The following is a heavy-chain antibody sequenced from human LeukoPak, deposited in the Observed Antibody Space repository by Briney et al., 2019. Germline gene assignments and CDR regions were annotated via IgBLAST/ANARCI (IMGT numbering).Heavy chain of an antibody. CDR3: ARANYGSGSNYYYGLDV. D-gene: IGHD3-10*01. V-gene: IGHV3-33*01. J-gene: IGHJ6*02. CDR1: GFTFSIYG. Sequence: SGGSLRLSCGASGFTFSIYGMHWVHQAPGKGPEWVAVIWFDGSNKYYADSVKGRFTISRDNSKNTLYLQINSLRAEDTAVYYCARANYGSGSNYYYGLDVWGQGTTVTVSS. CDR2: IWFDGSNK.